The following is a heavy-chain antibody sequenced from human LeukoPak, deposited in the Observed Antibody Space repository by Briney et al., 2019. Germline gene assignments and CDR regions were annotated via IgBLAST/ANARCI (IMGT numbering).Heavy chain of an antibody. V-gene: IGHV3-15*01. J-gene: IGHJ4*02. CDR2: IKSKTDGGTT. CDR3: AGLSVVPAANDY. D-gene: IGHD2-2*01. CDR1: GFTFSNAW. Sequence: GGSLRLSCAASGFTFSNAWMSWVRQAPGKGLEWVGRIKSKTDGGTTDYAAPVKGRFTISRDDSKNTLYLQMNSLRAEDTAVYYCAGLSVVPAANDYWGQGTLVTVSS.